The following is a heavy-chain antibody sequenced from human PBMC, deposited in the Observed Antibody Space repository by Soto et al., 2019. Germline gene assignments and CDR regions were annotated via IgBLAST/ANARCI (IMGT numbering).Heavy chain of an antibody. CDR2: LSTYNGNT. CDR3: ARRGAYCSGGTCYHFDY. Sequence: QVHLVQSGAEVKKPGASVKVSCKASGYTFTTYGISWVRQAPGQGLEWMGWLSTYNGNTNYEQKLQGRVTLTTDTLTSTAYMELRSLRSDDTAVYYCARRGAYCSGGTCYHFDYWGQGTLVTVSS. J-gene: IGHJ4*02. CDR1: GYTFTTYG. V-gene: IGHV1-18*04. D-gene: IGHD2-15*01.